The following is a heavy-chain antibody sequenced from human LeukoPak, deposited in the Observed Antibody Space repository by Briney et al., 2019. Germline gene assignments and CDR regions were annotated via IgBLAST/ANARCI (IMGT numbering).Heavy chain of an antibody. J-gene: IGHJ3*02. CDR2: INPNSGGT. Sequence: ASVKVSCKASGYTFTGYYMHWVRQAPGQGLEWMGWINPNSGGTNYAQKFQGRVTMTRDTSISTAYMELSRLRSDDTAVYYCARDQGPILEWLLYEDCAFDIWGQGTMVTVSS. CDR3: ARDQGPILEWLLYEDCAFDI. V-gene: IGHV1-2*02. CDR1: GYTFTGYY. D-gene: IGHD3-3*01.